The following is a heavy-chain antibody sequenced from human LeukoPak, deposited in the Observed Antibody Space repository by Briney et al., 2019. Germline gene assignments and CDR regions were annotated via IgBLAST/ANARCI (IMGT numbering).Heavy chain of an antibody. CDR2: IKHSGST. CDR1: GGSISGYY. D-gene: IGHD4-23*01. CDR3: ARDYGGEIDY. J-gene: IGHJ4*02. V-gene: IGHV4-34*01. Sequence: PSETLSLTCTVSGGSISGYYWSWIRQPPGRGLEWIGEIKHSGSTNYNPSLKSRVTISVDTSKNQFSLKLSSVTAADTAIYYCARDYGGEIDYWGQGTLVTVSS.